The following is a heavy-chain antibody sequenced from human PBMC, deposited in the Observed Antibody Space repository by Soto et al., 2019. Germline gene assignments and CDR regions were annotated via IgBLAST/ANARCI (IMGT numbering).Heavy chain of an antibody. CDR3: ARNFGSSPYYYYYYGMDV. CDR2: IIPIFGTA. Sequence: ASVKVSCKASGGTFSSYAISWVRQAPGQGLEWMGGIIPIFGTANYAQKFQGRVTITADESTSTAYMELSSLRSEDTAVYYCARNFGSSPYYYYYYGMDVWGQGTTVTVSS. J-gene: IGHJ6*02. CDR1: GGTFSSYA. D-gene: IGHD6-13*01. V-gene: IGHV1-69*13.